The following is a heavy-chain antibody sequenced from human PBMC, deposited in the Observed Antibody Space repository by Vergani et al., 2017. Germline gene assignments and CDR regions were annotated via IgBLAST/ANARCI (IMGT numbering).Heavy chain of an antibody. Sequence: EVQLLESGGGLVQPGGSLRLSCAASGFTVSSNYMSWVRQAPGKGLEWVSVIYSGGSTYYADSVKGRFTISRDNSKNTLYLHMNSLRAEDTAVYYCARALAAAANYYYYGMDVWGQGTTVTVSS. V-gene: IGHV3-66*01. CDR2: IYSGGST. CDR3: ARALAAAANYYYYGMDV. J-gene: IGHJ6*02. CDR1: GFTVSSNY. D-gene: IGHD6-13*01.